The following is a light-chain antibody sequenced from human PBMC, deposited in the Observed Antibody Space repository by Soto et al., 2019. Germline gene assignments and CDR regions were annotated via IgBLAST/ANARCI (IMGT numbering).Light chain of an antibody. CDR1: QSISSY. V-gene: IGKV1-39*01. CDR2: AAS. CDR3: QQSYSTPLT. Sequence: DIPLPQSPSSLSASVGDRVTITCRASQSISSYLNWYQQKPGKAPKLLIYAASSLQSGVPSRFSGSGSGTDFTLTISSLQPEDFATYYCQQSYSTPLTFGGGTKVDIK. J-gene: IGKJ4*01.